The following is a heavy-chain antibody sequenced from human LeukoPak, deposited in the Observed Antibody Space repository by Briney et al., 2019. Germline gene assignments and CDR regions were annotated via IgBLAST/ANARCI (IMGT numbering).Heavy chain of an antibody. CDR3: ARAWDTMIPPRY. Sequence: ASVKVSCKASGGTFSSYAISWVRQAPGQGLEWMGRIIPILGIANYAQKFQGRVTITADKSTSTAYMELSSLRSEDTAVYYCARAWDTMIPPRYWGQGTLVTVSS. D-gene: IGHD3-22*01. V-gene: IGHV1-69*04. CDR2: IIPILGIA. CDR1: GGTFSSYA. J-gene: IGHJ4*02.